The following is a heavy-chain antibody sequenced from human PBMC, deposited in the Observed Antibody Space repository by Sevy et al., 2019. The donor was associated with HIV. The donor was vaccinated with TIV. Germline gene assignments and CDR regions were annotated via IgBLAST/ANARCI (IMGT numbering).Heavy chain of an antibody. CDR3: ARLTTQPTSDLYGFDV. CDR2: INSDSGVT. J-gene: IGHJ6*02. CDR1: GYIFSDYY. V-gene: IGHV1-2*02. Sequence: ASVKVCCKASGYIFSDYYIHWVRQAPGQGLEWMAWINSDSGVTNYAQRFQGEVTVTRDTSLRTAYLELTNLKSNDTAIYYCARLTTQPTSDLYGFDVRGQGTTVTVSS. D-gene: IGHD4-17*01.